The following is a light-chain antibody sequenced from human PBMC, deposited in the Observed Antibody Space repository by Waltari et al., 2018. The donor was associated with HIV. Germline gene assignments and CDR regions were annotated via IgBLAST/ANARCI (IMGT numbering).Light chain of an antibody. Sequence: QSALTQPPSVSGSPGQSLAISCTGTSPALGGYTYVSWYQQHPGRAPNLMIYDVTQRPAGVPDRFSGSKSANTASLTISGLQAEDEADYFCCSYAGTNTWLFGGGTKLTVL. V-gene: IGLV2-11*01. CDR3: CSYAGTNTWL. CDR1: SPALGGYTY. CDR2: DVT. J-gene: IGLJ3*02.